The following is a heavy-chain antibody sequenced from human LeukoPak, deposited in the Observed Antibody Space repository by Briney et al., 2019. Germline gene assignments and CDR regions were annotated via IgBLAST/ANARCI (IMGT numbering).Heavy chain of an antibody. J-gene: IGHJ4*02. CDR3: AREGSDYVWGSYTY. CDR2: IYTSGST. Sequence: PSETLSLTCTVSGGSISSYYWSWIRQPAGKGLEWIGRIYTSGSTNYNPSPKSRVTISVDKSKNQFSLKLSSVTAADTAVYYCAREGSDYVWGSYTYWGQGTLVTVSS. D-gene: IGHD3-16*01. CDR1: GGSISSYY. V-gene: IGHV4-4*07.